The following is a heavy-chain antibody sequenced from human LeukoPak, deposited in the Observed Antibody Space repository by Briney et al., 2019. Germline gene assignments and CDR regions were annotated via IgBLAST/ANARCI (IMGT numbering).Heavy chain of an antibody. V-gene: IGHV4-39*07. Sequence: PSETLSLTCTVSGGSVYTSDYYWGWVRQPPGKGPEWIGDIFDTGKTNYNPYLKSRVSISIDTSKNQFSLKLTSVTAADTAVYYCARVFDSWGQGTLVTVSS. J-gene: IGHJ4*02. CDR1: GGSVYTSDYY. CDR2: IFDTGKT. CDR3: ARVFDS.